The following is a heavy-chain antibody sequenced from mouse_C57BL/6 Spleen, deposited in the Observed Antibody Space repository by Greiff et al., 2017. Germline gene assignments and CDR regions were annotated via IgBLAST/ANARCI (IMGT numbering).Heavy chain of an antibody. CDR2: IDPEDGDT. V-gene: IGHV14-2*01. J-gene: IGHJ2*01. CDR3: ARSGGSSDY. Sequence: EVQLQQSGAELVKPGASVKLSCTASGFNFKDYYMHWVKQRTDQGLEWIGRIDPEDGDTNYAPKFKGKATITADTSSNTPYLQLSSLTSEYTAVYYCARSGGSSDYWGQGTTLTVSS. CDR1: GFNFKDYY. D-gene: IGHD1-1*02.